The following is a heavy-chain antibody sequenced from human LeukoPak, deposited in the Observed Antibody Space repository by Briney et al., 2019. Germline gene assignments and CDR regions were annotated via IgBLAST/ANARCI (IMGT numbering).Heavy chain of an antibody. CDR3: ARVAYYYDRGAFDI. D-gene: IGHD3-22*01. Sequence: PGGSLRLSCAASGFTFSSYAMSWVRQAPGKGLEYVSAISSNGGSTYYANSVKGRFTISRDNSKNTLYLQMGSLRAEDMAVYYCARVAYYYDRGAFDIWGQGTMVTVSS. CDR2: ISSNGGST. CDR1: GFTFSSYA. J-gene: IGHJ3*02. V-gene: IGHV3-64*01.